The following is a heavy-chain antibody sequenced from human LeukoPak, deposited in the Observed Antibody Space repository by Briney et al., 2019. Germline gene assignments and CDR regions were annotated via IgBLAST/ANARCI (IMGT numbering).Heavy chain of an antibody. J-gene: IGHJ4*02. CDR2: IDHSGSA. CDR3: ARGTESWFGESL. CDR1: GGSISSNW. D-gene: IGHD3-10*01. Sequence: SEPLSLTCAVSGGSISSNWWSGVRHPPGKALECIGEIDHSGSANYNPSLKSRVTITVDTSKNRFSLKLSSVTAADTAVYYCARGTESWFGESLWGQGTLVTVSS. V-gene: IGHV4-4*02.